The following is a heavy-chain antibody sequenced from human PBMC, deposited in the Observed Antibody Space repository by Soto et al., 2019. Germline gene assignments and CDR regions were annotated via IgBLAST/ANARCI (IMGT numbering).Heavy chain of an antibody. CDR1: GFTFCIYS. CDR2: INGSSSTM. V-gene: IGHV3-48*01. Sequence: PGGSLRLSCAVSGFTFCIYSVNWVRQAPGKGLEWISYINGSSSTMYYADSVKGRFIISRDNSKNTLYLQMNSLRAEDTAVYYCARGLIEVDVWSVPYWGQGTLVTVSS. CDR3: ARGLIEVDVWSVPY. J-gene: IGHJ4*02. D-gene: IGHD2-2*01.